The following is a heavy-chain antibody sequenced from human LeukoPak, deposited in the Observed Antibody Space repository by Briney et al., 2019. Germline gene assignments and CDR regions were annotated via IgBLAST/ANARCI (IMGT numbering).Heavy chain of an antibody. J-gene: IGHJ6*03. V-gene: IGHV3-7*01. CDR1: GFTFSSYW. D-gene: IGHD2-2*01. CDR3: ARVAIVVVPAALSYYYYYYMDV. CDR2: IKQYGSEK. Sequence: GGSLRLSCAASGFTFSSYWMSWVRQATGKGLEWVANIKQYGSEKYYVDSVKGRFTICRDNAKNSLYLQMNSLRAEDTAVYYCARVAIVVVPAALSYYYYYYMDVWGKGTTVTVSS.